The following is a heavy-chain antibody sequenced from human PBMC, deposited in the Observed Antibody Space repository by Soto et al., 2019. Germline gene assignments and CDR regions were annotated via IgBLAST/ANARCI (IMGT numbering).Heavy chain of an antibody. CDR1: GFSLSTRGVG. J-gene: IGHJ3*02. Sequence: QITLKESGPTLVKPTQTLTLTCTFSGFSLSTRGVGVGWIRQPPGKALEWLALIYWDDNKHYSPSLKSSLTFPEDSSKIQVIHTMTTMNPVDTATYYCARKGPELLHFDIWGQGTMVTVSS. CDR2: IYWDDNK. D-gene: IGHD1-26*01. CDR3: ARKGPELLHFDI. V-gene: IGHV2-5*02.